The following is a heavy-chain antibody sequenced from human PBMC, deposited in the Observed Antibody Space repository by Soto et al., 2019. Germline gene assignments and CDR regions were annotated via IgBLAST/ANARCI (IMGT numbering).Heavy chain of an antibody. CDR3: ARDPRGSYYDYYFDY. CDR2: INHSGST. Sequence: PSETLSLTCAVYGGSFSGYYWSWIRQPPGKGLEWIGEINHSGSTNYNPSLKSRVTISVDTSKNQFSLKLRSVTAADTAVYYCARDPRGSYYDYYFDYWGPGAMVTV. CDR1: GGSFSGYY. D-gene: IGHD1-26*01. J-gene: IGHJ4*02. V-gene: IGHV4-34*01.